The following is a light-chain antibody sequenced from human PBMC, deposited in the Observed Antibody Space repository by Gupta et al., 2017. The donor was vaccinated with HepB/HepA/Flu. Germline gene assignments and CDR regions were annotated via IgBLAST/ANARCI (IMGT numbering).Light chain of an antibody. CDR2: AGS. Sequence: DIQMTQSPSSLSASVGDRVTITCRASQSISNYLNCYQQKPGTAPKLLLYAGSRLQSAVPSRFSGSSSAGXFSLTIXSRLPPDFATYYCCQRFVTPPTFGXGTRLEMK. CDR1: QSISNY. J-gene: IGKJ5*01. V-gene: IGKV1-39*01. CDR3: CQRFVTPPT.